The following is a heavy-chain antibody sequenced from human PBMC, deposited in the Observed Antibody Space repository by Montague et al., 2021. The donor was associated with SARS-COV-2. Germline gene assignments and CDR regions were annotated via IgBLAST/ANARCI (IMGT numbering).Heavy chain of an antibody. V-gene: IGHV6-1*01. D-gene: IGHD6-13*01. CDR1: GDSVFSHSPA. Sequence: CAISGDSVFSHSPAWNWNTHSPPSRLELLGRPYFKYKWHNDYAVSVQRRITINPDTSKNQFPLQLNSVTPEDTAVYYCASGRMVPYSSSWTTFYYNYGMDVWGQGTTVTVSS. J-gene: IGHJ6*02. CDR3: ASGRMVPYSSSWTTFYYNYGMDV. CDR2: PYFKYKWHN.